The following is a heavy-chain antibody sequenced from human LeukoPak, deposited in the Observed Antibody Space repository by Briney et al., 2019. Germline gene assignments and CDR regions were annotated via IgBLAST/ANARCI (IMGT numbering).Heavy chain of an antibody. D-gene: IGHD6-19*01. J-gene: IGHJ6*02. CDR1: GFTFSSYA. V-gene: IGHV3-23*01. CDR3: ATVRRGSGWYADI. Sequence: GGSLRLSCAASGFTFSSYAMSWVRQAPGKGLEWVSAISGSGGSTYYADSVKGRFTISRDNSKSALYLQMNSLRAEDTAVYYCATVRRGSGWYADIWGQGTPVTVSS. CDR2: ISGSGGST.